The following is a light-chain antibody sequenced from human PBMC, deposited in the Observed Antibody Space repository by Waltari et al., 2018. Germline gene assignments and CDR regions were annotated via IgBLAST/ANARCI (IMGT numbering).Light chain of an antibody. V-gene: IGLV2-8*01. Sequence: QSALPQPPSASGSPGQSVTISCTGTSSDVGAYGYVSWYQQHPGKVPKLMIYEVSRRPSGVPDRFSGSKSGNTASLTVSGLQAVDEADYYCSSYAGSNNYVFGTGTKVTVL. J-gene: IGLJ1*01. CDR2: EVS. CDR3: SSYAGSNNYV. CDR1: SSDVGAYGY.